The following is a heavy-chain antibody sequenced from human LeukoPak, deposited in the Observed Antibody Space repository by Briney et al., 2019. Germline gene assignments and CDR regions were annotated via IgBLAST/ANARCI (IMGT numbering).Heavy chain of an antibody. D-gene: IGHD6-19*01. CDR1: EGTLSGYF. CDR2: ISIAGEI. CDR3: VRQIGAGAFDL. V-gene: IGHV4-34*01. Sequence: SETLSLTCAVYEGTLSGYFWTWVRQPPGKGLEWIGEISIAGEINYNPSLRSRATISIDTTKNQFSLTLTSVMVANTAEYYCVRQIGAGAFDLWGR. J-gene: IGHJ2*01.